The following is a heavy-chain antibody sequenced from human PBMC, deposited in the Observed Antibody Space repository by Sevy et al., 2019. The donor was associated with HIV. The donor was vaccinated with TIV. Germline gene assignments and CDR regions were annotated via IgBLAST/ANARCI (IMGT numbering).Heavy chain of an antibody. V-gene: IGHV3-30*02. Sequence: GGSLRLSCAVSGLTFNSYGMHWVRQAPGKGLEWLAFISYDTKTKHFADSLKGRIAISRDNTKNTVDLQINSLRFEDTAVYYCAKGSAAAAVLDVWGRGTLVTVSS. D-gene: IGHD6-13*01. J-gene: IGHJ4*02. CDR1: GLTFNSYG. CDR2: ISYDTKTK. CDR3: AKGSAAAAVLDV.